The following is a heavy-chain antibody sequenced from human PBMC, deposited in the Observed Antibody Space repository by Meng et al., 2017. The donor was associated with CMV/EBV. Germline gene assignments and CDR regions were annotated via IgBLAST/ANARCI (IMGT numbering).Heavy chain of an antibody. CDR3: ARGPISPRYCSSTSCRYWFDP. J-gene: IGHJ5*02. V-gene: IGHV1-8*03. CDR1: GDTFSKYV. CDR2: LNPNSGNT. Sequence: ASVKVSCKASGDTFSKYVTSWVRQATGQGLEWMGWLNPNSGNTGYAQKFQGRVTITRNTSISTAYMELSSLRSEDTAVYYCARGPISPRYCSSTSCRYWFDPWGQGTLVTVSS. D-gene: IGHD2-2*01.